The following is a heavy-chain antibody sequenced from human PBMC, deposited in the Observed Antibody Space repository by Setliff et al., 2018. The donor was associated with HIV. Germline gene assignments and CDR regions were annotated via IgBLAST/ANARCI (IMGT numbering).Heavy chain of an antibody. CDR3: ARARDYYDSNGYYRGCYFDY. D-gene: IGHD3-22*01. CDR2: IKQDGSAK. J-gene: IGHJ4*02. CDR1: GFTFSSYW. V-gene: IGHV3-7*01. Sequence: GGSLRLSCAASGFTFSSYWMSWVRQAPGKGLEWVANIKQDGSAKYYADPVKGRFTVSRDNAKNSLYLQVKSLRAEDTAVYYCARARDYYDSNGYYRGCYFDYWGQGTLVTVSS.